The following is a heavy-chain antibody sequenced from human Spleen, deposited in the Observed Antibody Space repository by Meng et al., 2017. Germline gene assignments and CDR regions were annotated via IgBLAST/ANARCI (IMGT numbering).Heavy chain of an antibody. V-gene: IGHV4-34*01. J-gene: IGHJ4*02. Sequence: QVQLQQLGAGLLKPSETLSLPCAVYGGSFSGYYWSWIRQPPGKGLEWIGEINHSGSTNYNPSLKSRVTISVDTSKNQFSLKLSSVTAADTAVYYCATVGMGLDSWGQGILVTVSS. CDR1: GGSFSGYY. CDR2: INHSGST. CDR3: ATVGMGLDS. D-gene: IGHD7-27*01.